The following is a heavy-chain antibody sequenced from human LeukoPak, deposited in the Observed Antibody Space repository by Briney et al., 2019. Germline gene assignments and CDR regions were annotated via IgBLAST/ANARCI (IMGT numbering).Heavy chain of an antibody. CDR3: AKDRGSGYHYFDY. CDR1: GFTFPTNP. CDR2: VSHVGSIQ. Sequence: SGGSLRLSCAASGFTFPTNPMHWVRQAPGKGLEWVAVVSHVGSIQNYADSVRGRFTISRDNSKNTVYLQMNSLRAEDTAVYYCAKDRGSGYHYFDYWGQGTLVTVSS. J-gene: IGHJ4*02. D-gene: IGHD3-22*01. V-gene: IGHV3-30-3*02.